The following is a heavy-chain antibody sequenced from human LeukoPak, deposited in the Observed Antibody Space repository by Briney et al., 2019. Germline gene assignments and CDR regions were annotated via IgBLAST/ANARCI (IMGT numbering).Heavy chain of an antibody. CDR1: GFTFDDYG. V-gene: IGHV3-20*04. CDR2: INWNGGST. CDR3: ARDRRPDSSGYYHYYFDY. Sequence: PGGSLRLSCAASGFTFDDYGMSWVRQAPGKGLEWVSGINWNGGSTGYADSVKGRFTISRDNAKNSLYLQMNSLRAEDTALYYCARDRRPDSSGYYHYYFDYWGQGTLVTVSS. D-gene: IGHD3-22*01. J-gene: IGHJ4*02.